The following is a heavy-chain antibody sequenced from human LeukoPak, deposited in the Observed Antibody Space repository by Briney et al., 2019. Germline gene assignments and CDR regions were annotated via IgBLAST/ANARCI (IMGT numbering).Heavy chain of an antibody. J-gene: IGHJ4*02. CDR3: AREGAKRRDGYNYFDY. D-gene: IGHD5-24*01. Sequence: GGSLRLSCAASGFIFSSYAMHWVRQAPGKGLEWVVVISYDGSNKYYADSVKGRFTISRDNSKNTLYLQMNSLRGEDTAVYYCAREGAKRRDGYNYFDYWGQGTLVTVSS. CDR1: GFIFSSYA. V-gene: IGHV3-30-3*01. CDR2: ISYDGSNK.